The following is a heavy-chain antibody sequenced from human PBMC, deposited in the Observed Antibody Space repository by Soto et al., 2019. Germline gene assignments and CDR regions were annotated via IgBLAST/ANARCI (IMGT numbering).Heavy chain of an antibody. J-gene: IGHJ5*02. CDR1: GFTFSSYG. Sequence: QVQLVESGGGVVQPGRSLRLSCAASGFTFSSYGMHWVRQAPGKGLEWVAVIRYDGSNKYYADSVKGRFTISRDNSKNTLYLQMNSLRAEDTAVYYCARGGGSYYEGWFDPWGQGTLVTVSS. CDR2: IRYDGSNK. V-gene: IGHV3-33*01. D-gene: IGHD1-26*01. CDR3: ARGGGSYYEGWFDP.